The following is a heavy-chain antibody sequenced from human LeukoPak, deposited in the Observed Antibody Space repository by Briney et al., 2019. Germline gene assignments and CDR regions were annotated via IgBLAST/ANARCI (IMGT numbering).Heavy chain of an antibody. CDR1: GYTFTAYY. Sequence: ASVKVSCKASGYTFTAYYMHWVRQAPGQGLEWMGWINPNSGGTNYAQKFQGRVTMIRDTSISTAYMELSRLRSDDTAAYYCARRAGGNNYYFDYWGQGNLVTVSS. V-gene: IGHV1-2*02. CDR2: INPNSGGT. CDR3: ARRAGGNNYYFDY. J-gene: IGHJ4*02. D-gene: IGHD1/OR15-1a*01.